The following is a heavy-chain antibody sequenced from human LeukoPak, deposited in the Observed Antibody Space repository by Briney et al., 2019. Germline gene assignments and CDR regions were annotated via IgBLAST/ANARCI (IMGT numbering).Heavy chain of an antibody. V-gene: IGHV4-30-4*08. Sequence: SQTLSLTCTVSGGSISSGGYYWSWIRQPPGKGLEWIGFISYSGNTYSAPSLESRLTISIDTAKNQFSLSLSSVTAADTAVYFCAREIVSSYYYNGMDVWGHGTTVTVSS. J-gene: IGHJ6*02. D-gene: IGHD5/OR15-5a*01. CDR3: AREIVSSYYYNGMDV. CDR2: ISYSGNT. CDR1: GGSISSGGYY.